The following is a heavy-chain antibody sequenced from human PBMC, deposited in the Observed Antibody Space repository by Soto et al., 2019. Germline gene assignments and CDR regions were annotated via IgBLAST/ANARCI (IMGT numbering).Heavy chain of an antibody. D-gene: IGHD6-13*01. CDR2: IYYSGST. CDR3: ATQNSSSWYGIDY. V-gene: IGHV4-39*01. J-gene: IGHJ4*02. CDR1: GGSISSSSYY. Sequence: PSETLSLTCTVSGGSISSSSYYWGWIRQPPGKGLEWIGSIYYSGSTYYNPSLKSRVTISVDTSKNQFSLKLSSVTAADTAVYYCATQNSSSWYGIDYWGQGTLVTVS.